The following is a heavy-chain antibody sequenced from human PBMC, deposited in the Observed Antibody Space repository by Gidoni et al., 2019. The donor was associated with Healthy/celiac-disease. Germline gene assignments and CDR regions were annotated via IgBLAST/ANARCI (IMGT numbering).Heavy chain of an antibody. CDR2: IYTSGST. CDR3: ARDSQYYYDSSCYDY. J-gene: IGHJ4*02. CDR1: GGSISSCY. V-gene: IGHV4-4*07. D-gene: IGHD3-22*01. Sequence: QVQLQESGPGLVKPSATLSLTCTGSGGSISSCYWSWIRQPAGKGLGCIVLIYTSGSTNSNPSLKSLVTMSVDTSKNQFSLKLSSVTAADTAVYYCARDSQYYYDSSCYDYWGQGTLVTVSS.